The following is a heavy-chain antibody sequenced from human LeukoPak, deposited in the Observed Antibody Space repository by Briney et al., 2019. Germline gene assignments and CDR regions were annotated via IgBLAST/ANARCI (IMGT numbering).Heavy chain of an antibody. CDR3: AGGMAGSSWGRKTFDY. CDR2: ISSSSSYI. Sequence: PGGSLRLSCAASGFTFSSYSMTWVRQAPGRGLEWVSSISSSSSYIYYTDSVKGRFTISRDNAKNSLYLQMNSLRVEDTAVYYCAGGMAGSSWGRKTFDYWGQGTLVTVSS. CDR1: GFTFSSYS. V-gene: IGHV3-21*01. J-gene: IGHJ4*02. D-gene: IGHD6-13*01.